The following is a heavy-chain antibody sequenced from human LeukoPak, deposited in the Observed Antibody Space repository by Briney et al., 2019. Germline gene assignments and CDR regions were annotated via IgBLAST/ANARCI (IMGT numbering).Heavy chain of an antibody. CDR2: ISSSSSTI. Sequence: PGGSLRLSCAASGFTFGSYSMNWVRQAPGKGLVWVSYISSSSSTIYYADSVRGRFTISRDNAKNSLSLQMNSLRAEDTAVYYCARYCSSASCYDLGDYWGQGTLVTVSS. J-gene: IGHJ4*02. CDR3: ARYCSSASCYDLGDY. CDR1: GFTFGSYS. D-gene: IGHD2-2*01. V-gene: IGHV3-48*01.